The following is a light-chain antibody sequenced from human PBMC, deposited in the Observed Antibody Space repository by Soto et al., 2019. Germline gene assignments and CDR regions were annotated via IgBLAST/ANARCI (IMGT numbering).Light chain of an antibody. V-gene: IGKV3-15*01. Sequence: ILVTQSPATLAVSPGERATLSCGASRPVRSDFAWYQQKPGQAPRLLSYGASLRATGIPARCSGSGSGTEFTLKISSLQSEDFALYYCQQYNNWPLTFGGGTKVDIK. CDR3: QQYNNWPLT. CDR1: RPVRSD. J-gene: IGKJ4*01. CDR2: GAS.